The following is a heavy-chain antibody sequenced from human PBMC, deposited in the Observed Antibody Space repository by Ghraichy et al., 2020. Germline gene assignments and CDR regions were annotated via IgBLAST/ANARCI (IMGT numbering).Heavy chain of an antibody. J-gene: IGHJ4*02. Sequence: GGSLRLSCAASGFTFSTYWMSWVRQALGKGLEWVANTNEDGSEKYYVDSVKGRFTISRDNAKMSLYLQLNSLRPEDTAVYYCARDTGGSSAYWGQGTLVTVSS. V-gene: IGHV3-7*01. CDR3: ARDTGGSSAY. CDR2: TNEDGSEK. D-gene: IGHD6-6*01. CDR1: GFTFSTYW.